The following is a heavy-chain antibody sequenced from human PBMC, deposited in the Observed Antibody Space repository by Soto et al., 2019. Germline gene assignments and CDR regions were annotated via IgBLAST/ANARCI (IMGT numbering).Heavy chain of an antibody. V-gene: IGHV1-69*12. CDR3: ASDQDRPHLGGNNYYIMDV. CDR2: IMPIFRTA. Sequence: QVQVEQSGAEVKQSGSSVKVSCKASGGTFSTDAISWVRQAPGQGLEWMGGIMPIFRTADYAQKFQGRVTITADESTSTAYLELRSLSSEDTAIYYCASDQDRPHLGGNNYYIMDVWGQGTTVTVSS. J-gene: IGHJ6*02. CDR1: GGTFSTDA. D-gene: IGHD1-1*01.